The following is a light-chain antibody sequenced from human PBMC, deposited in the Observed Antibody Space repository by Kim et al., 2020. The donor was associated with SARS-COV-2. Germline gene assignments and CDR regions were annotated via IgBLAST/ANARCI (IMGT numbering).Light chain of an antibody. V-gene: IGLV2-14*03. CDR1: SSDVGGYNY. J-gene: IGLJ2*01. CDR3: SSYTSSSTLV. CDR2: DVS. Sequence: GQSFTLSCTGTSSDVGGYNYVSWYQQHPGKAPKLMIYDVSNRPSGVSNRFSGSKSGNTASLTIYGLQAEDEADYYCSSYTSSSTLVFGGGTQLTVL.